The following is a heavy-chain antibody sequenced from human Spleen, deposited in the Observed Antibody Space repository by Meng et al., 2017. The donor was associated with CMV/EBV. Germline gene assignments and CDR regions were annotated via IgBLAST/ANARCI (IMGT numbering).Heavy chain of an antibody. CDR3: ARQLDPALAVAGMYYFDY. CDR1: GFTFSDYY. J-gene: IGHJ4*02. Sequence: GESLKISCAASGFTFSDYYMSWIRQAPGKGLEWVSYISSSGSTIYYTDSVKGRFTISRDNAKNSLYLQMNSLRAEDTALYYCARQLDPALAVAGMYYFDYWGQGTLVTVSS. CDR2: ISSSGSTI. V-gene: IGHV3-11*01. D-gene: IGHD6-19*01.